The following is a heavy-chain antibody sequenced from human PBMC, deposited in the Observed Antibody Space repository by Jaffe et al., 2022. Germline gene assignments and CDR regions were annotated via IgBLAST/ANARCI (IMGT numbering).Heavy chain of an antibody. D-gene: IGHD3-10*01. J-gene: IGHJ4*02. CDR1: GYTFTTYY. V-gene: IGHV1-46*01. CDR2: INPGAGNT. CDR3: ARETPGLSYFDY. Sequence: VQLVQSGAEVKKPGASVILSCKASGYTFTTYYLHWVRQAPGQGLEWMGIINPGAGNTNYPQKFRGRVSIFRDTSTSTVYLEVNSLGSEDTAMYFCARETPGLSYFDYWGQGTLVTVSS.